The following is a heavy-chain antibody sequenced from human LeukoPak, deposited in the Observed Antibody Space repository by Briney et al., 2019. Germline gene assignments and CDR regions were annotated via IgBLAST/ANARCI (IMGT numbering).Heavy chain of an antibody. Sequence: SETLSLTCAVYGGSFSGYYWSWIRQPPGKGLEWIGEINHSGSTNYNPSLKSRVTISVDTSKNQFSLKLSSVTAADTAVYYCARDSDYDFWSGYPSYFDYWGQGTLVTVSS. V-gene: IGHV4-34*01. CDR1: GGSFSGYY. J-gene: IGHJ4*02. CDR3: ARDSDYDFWSGYPSYFDY. CDR2: INHSGST. D-gene: IGHD3-3*01.